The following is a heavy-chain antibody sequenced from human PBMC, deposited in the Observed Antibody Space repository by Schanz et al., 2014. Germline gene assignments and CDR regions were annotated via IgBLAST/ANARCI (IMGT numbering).Heavy chain of an antibody. V-gene: IGHV3-23*01. D-gene: IGHD1-26*01. CDR3: AKDGFGGAPDV. CDR1: GFTFSSYA. Sequence: EVQLLESGGGLVRPGGSLRLSCDASGFTFSSYAMIWVRQTPEKGVEWVSAISGSGRDIYFADSVKGRFTISRDNSKKTVYLQMSSLRVEDTAIYYCAKDGFGGAPDVWGQGTMVTVSS. CDR2: ISGSGRDI. J-gene: IGHJ6*02.